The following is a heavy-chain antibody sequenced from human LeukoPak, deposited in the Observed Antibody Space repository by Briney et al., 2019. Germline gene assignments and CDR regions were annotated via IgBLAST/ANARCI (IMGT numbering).Heavy chain of an antibody. CDR1: GGIFSSYA. CDR3: AREGEAAAGTESPTINWFDP. J-gene: IGHJ5*02. V-gene: IGHV1-69*05. Sequence: ASVKVSCKASGGIFSSYAISWVRQAPGQGLEWMGRIIPIFGTANYAQKFQGRVTITTDESTSTAYMELSSLRSEDTAVYYCAREGEAAAGTESPTINWFDPWGQGTLVTVSS. CDR2: IIPIFGTA. D-gene: IGHD6-13*01.